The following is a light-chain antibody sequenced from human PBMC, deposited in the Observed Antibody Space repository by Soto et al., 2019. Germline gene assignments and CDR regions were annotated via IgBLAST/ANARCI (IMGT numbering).Light chain of an antibody. CDR1: QNIADY. CDR2: SSS. V-gene: IGKV1-39*01. J-gene: IGKJ4*01. CDR3: LQTFTTHIT. Sequence: DIQMTQSPSSLSASAGDTVTITCRASQNIADYLSWYQQKPGKAPKLLMYSSSILHAGVSSRFSGDGSGTAFTLTITGLQPEDFATYYCLQTFTTHITFGGGITVEVK.